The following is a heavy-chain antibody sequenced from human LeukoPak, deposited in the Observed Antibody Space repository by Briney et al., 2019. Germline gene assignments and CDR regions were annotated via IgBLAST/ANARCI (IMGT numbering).Heavy chain of an antibody. V-gene: IGHV3-23*01. D-gene: IGHD3-22*01. CDR1: GFTFSSYA. J-gene: IGHJ4*02. CDR3: AKPDTPYYYDRSGYHFDS. Sequence: PTGGSLRLSCAASGFTFSSYAMSWVRQAPGKGLEWVSAISGSDGSTYYADSVKGRFTISRDNSKNTLYLQMNSLRAEDTAVYYCAKPDTPYYYDRSGYHFDSWGQGSLVTVSS. CDR2: ISGSDGST.